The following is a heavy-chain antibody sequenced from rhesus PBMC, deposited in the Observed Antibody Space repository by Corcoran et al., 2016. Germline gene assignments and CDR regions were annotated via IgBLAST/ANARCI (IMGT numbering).Heavy chain of an antibody. Sequence: QVQLKESGPGLVKPSETLSLTCAVSGGSISSGYGWGWCRRPPGKGLEWIVTVYSTTGNTYYAPSLKTRVTFSKDTSKNQFSLSLSSVTAADTAVYYCARFVSNSLDVWGRGILVTVSS. CDR1: GGSISSGYG. J-gene: IGHJ5-2*02. V-gene: IGHV4S7*01. CDR2: VYSTTGNT. CDR3: ARFVSNSLDV.